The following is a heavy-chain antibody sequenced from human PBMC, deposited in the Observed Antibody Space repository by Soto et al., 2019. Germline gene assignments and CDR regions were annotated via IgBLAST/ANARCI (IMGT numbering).Heavy chain of an antibody. CDR1: TVTSES. V-gene: IGHV1-46*01. Sequence: TVTSESIKKERQAPGQGLEWMGIINPSGGSTSYAQKFQGRVTMTRDTSTSTVYMELSSLRSEDTAVYYCARDLAAADYWGQGTLVTVSS. CDR3: ARDLAAADY. D-gene: IGHD6-13*01. J-gene: IGHJ4*02. CDR2: INPSGGST.